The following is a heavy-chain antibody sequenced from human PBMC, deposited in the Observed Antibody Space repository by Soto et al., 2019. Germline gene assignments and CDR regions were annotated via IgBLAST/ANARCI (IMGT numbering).Heavy chain of an antibody. CDR3: AKDLWNGPLLY. D-gene: IGHD1-1*01. V-gene: IGHV3-30*18. J-gene: IGHJ4*02. CDR1: GFTFRIYG. CDR2: ISYDGSNK. Sequence: QVQLVESGGGVVHPWRSLRLSWAASGFTFRIYGMHWLRQAPGKGLEGVAVISYDGSNKYYADSVKGRFTISRDNSKNTLYLQMNSLRAEDTAVYYCAKDLWNGPLLYGGQGTLVTVSS.